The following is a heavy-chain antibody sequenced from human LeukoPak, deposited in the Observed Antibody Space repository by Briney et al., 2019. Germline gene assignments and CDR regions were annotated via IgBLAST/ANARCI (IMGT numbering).Heavy chain of an antibody. J-gene: IGHJ5*02. CDR2: ISSSSSTI. CDR1: GFTFSSYS. V-gene: IGHV3-48*02. CDR3: ARVGWFGYEYDPYNGFDP. Sequence: PGGSLRLSCAASGFTFSSYSMNWVRQAPGKGLEWVSYISSSSSTIYYADSVKGRFTISRDNAKNSLYLQMNSLRDEDTAVYYCARVGWFGYEYDPYNGFDPWGQGTLVTVSS. D-gene: IGHD3-10*01.